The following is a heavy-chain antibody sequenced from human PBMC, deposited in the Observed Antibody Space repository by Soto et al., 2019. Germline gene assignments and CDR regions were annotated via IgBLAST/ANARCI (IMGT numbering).Heavy chain of an antibody. Sequence: QLQLQESGPGLVKPSEPLSLTCTVSGGSIGSTLYYWGWVHQPPGKRLEWIGSIYFSGITYYNPSLKSRISIYGDPSRDHFSLQRSSVTAADRALYYGAIHGASGRYYNWFDPWCQGTLVTVSS. J-gene: IGHJ5*02. CDR3: AIHGASGRYYNWFDP. D-gene: IGHD3-10*01. CDR2: IYFSGIT. V-gene: IGHV4-39*01. CDR1: GGSIGSTLYY.